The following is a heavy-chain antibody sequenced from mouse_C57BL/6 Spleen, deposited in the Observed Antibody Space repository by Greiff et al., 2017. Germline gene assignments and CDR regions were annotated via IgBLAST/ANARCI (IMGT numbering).Heavy chain of an antibody. Sequence: EVKLVESGGGLVKPGGSLKLSCAASGFTFSDYGMHWVRQAPEKGLEWVAYISSGSSTIYYADTVKGRFTISRDNAKNTLFLQMTSLRSEYTAMYYCARDYYGSSQYYYAMDYWGQGTSVTVAS. V-gene: IGHV5-17*01. CDR3: ARDYYGSSQYYYAMDY. CDR2: ISSGSSTI. D-gene: IGHD1-1*01. CDR1: GFTFSDYG. J-gene: IGHJ4*01.